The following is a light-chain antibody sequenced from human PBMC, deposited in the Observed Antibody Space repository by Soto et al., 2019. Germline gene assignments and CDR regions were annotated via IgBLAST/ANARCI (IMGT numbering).Light chain of an antibody. CDR3: QQYGTSPWA. V-gene: IGKV3-20*01. J-gene: IGKJ1*01. Sequence: EIVLTQFPGTLSLSPGERATLSCRASQSVGRNYVAWYQQKPGQAPRVIIYAASNRASGIPDRFSGSGSGSDFTHTISRLEPEDFAVYYYQQYGTSPWAFGQGTKVEIK. CDR2: AAS. CDR1: QSVGRNY.